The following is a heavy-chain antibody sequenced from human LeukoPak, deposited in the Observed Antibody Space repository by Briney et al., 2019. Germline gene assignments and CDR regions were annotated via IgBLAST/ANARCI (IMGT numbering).Heavy chain of an antibody. J-gene: IGHJ4*02. V-gene: IGHV4-34*01. D-gene: IGHD6-13*01. Sequence: SETLSLTCAVYGGSFSAYYWSWIRQPPGKGLEWIGEINHSGSTNYNPSLKSRVTISVDTSKNQFSLKLSSVTAADTAVYYCARALRYSSFFDYWGQGTLVTVSS. CDR3: ARALRYSSFFDY. CDR2: INHSGST. CDR1: GGSFSAYY.